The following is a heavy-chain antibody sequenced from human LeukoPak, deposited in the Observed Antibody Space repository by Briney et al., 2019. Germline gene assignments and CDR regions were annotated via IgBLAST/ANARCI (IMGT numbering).Heavy chain of an antibody. V-gene: IGHV3-13*01. CDR2: IGTAGDT. D-gene: IGHD5-18*01. Sequence: GGSLRLSCAASGFTFSSYDMHWVRQATGKGLEWVSAIGTAGDTYYPGSVKGRFTISRENAKNSLYLQMNSLRAGDTAVYYCARDPGYSYGSGCWGQGTLVTVTS. CDR3: ARDPGYSYGSGC. CDR1: GFTFSSYD. J-gene: IGHJ4*02.